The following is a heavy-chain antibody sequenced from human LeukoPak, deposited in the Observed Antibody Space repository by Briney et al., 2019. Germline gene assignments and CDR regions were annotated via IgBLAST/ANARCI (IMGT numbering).Heavy chain of an antibody. J-gene: IGHJ4*02. CDR3: ARERSSGWSIDY. CDR2: ISSSSSYI. V-gene: IGHV3-21*01. Sequence: PGGSLRLSCAASGFTFDDYTMHWVRQAPGKGLEWVSSISSSSSYIYYADSVKGRLTISRDNAKNSLYLQMNSLRAEDTAVYYCARERSSGWSIDYWGQGTLVTVSS. CDR1: GFTFDDYT. D-gene: IGHD6-19*01.